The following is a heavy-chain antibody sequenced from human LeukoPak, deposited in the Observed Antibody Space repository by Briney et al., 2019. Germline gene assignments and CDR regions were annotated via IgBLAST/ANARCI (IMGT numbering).Heavy chain of an antibody. CDR2: IYYTGNT. Sequence: SETLSLTCSVSGDSIIGYYWGWIRQPPGKGLEWIGNIYYTGNTYYNSSLKSRVTISLDTSKNQFSLKLSSVTAADTAVYYCARGHGSPSPLQWLWGSGRFDPWGQGTLVTVSS. D-gene: IGHD6-19*01. CDR1: GDSIIGYY. V-gene: IGHV4-39*07. J-gene: IGHJ5*02. CDR3: ARGHGSPSPLQWLWGSGRFDP.